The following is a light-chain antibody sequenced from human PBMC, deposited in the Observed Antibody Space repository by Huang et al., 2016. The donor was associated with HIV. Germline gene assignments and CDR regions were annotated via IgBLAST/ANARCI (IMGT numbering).Light chain of an antibody. CDR3: MQALETPIT. J-gene: IGKJ5*01. V-gene: IGKV2-28*01. Sequence: DIVMTQSPLSLPVTPGEPASISCKSSQSLLHSNGYNYLDWDLQKPGQSPQLLISLGSNRASGVPDRFSGSGSGTDFTLKISRVEAEDVGVYYCMQALETPITFGQGTRLEIK. CDR1: QSLLHSNGYNY. CDR2: LGS.